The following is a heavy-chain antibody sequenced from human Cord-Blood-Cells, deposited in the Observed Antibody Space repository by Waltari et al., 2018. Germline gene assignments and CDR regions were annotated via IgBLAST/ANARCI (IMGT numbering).Heavy chain of an antibody. D-gene: IGHD6-6*01. J-gene: IGHJ4*02. CDR1: GYFISSGYY. V-gene: IGHV4-38-2*02. CDR2: IYHSGRN. Sequence: QVQLQESGPGLVKPSETLSLTCPVSGYFISSGYYWGWIRQPPGKGLEWIGCIYHSGRNYYNPSLKSRVTISVDTSKNQFSLKLSSVTAADTAVYYCARGPIQLDYWGQGTLVTVSS. CDR3: ARGPIQLDY.